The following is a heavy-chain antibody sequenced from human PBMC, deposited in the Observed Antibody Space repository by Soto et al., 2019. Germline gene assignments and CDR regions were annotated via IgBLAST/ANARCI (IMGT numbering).Heavy chain of an antibody. CDR1: GGSISSGGYY. CDR2: IYYSGST. CDR3: ARLGYSPHAFDI. Sequence: QVQLQESGPGLVKPSQTLSLTCTVSGGSISSGGYYWSWIRQHPGKGLEWIGYIYYSGSTYYNPSLKSRVXIXVXXSKNQFSLKLSSVTAADTAVYYCARLGYSPHAFDIWGQGTMVTVSS. D-gene: IGHD4-4*01. J-gene: IGHJ3*02. V-gene: IGHV4-31*03.